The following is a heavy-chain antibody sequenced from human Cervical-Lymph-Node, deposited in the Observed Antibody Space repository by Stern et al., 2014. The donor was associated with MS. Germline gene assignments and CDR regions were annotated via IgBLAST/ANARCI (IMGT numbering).Heavy chain of an antibody. CDR2: VAGSGGIT. D-gene: IGHD3-10*01. CDR1: GFSFTNYA. CDR3: ARDMSPDFGVSFSYLDQ. J-gene: IGHJ4*02. Sequence: EVQLEESGGGLVQPGESLRLSCAASGFSFTNYAMSWVRQAPGKGLEWVSTVAGSGGITYHADSVKGRFTISRDNFKNTVYLQVNSLRVEDTAIYYCARDMSPDFGVSFSYLDQRGQGTLVTVSS. V-gene: IGHV3-23*04.